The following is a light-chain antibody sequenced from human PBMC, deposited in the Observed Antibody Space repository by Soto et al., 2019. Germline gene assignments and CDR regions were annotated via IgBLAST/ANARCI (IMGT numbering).Light chain of an antibody. Sequence: DIVMTQSPLSLPVIPGEPASISCRSSGDLQRSHGYSYLDWYLQKPGQSPQLLIYLGSNRASGVPDRFIGSGSGTDFTLKISRVEAEDVGVYYCMQVLQTPYTFGQGTRLEIK. CDR3: MQVLQTPYT. CDR2: LGS. CDR1: GDLQRSHGYSY. J-gene: IGKJ2*01. V-gene: IGKV2-28*01.